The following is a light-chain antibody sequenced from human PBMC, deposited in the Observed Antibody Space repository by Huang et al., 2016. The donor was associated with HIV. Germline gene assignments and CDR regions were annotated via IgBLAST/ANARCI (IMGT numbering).Light chain of an antibody. J-gene: IGKJ1*01. CDR3: QQYSAYSWT. CDR1: QSISTW. Sequence: DIVMTQSPSTLSASVGDRVTITCRASQSISTWLAWYQQKPGKAPKLLIYKASNLEDGVPSRFSGSGSGTEFTLTISSLQPDDFATYYCQQYSAYSWTFGQGTKVDIK. V-gene: IGKV1-5*03. CDR2: KAS.